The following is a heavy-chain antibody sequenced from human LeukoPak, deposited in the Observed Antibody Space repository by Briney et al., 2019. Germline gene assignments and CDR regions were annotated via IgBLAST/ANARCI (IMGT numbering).Heavy chain of an antibody. V-gene: IGHV4-38-2*02. Sequence: ETLSLTCTVSGYSISSGYYWGWIRQPPGKGLEWIGNIYYSGSTYYNESLESRVTISIDTSKNQFSLRLNSVTAADTAMYYCAKSGGYGLIDYWGQGTLVTVSS. D-gene: IGHD1-26*01. J-gene: IGHJ4*02. CDR3: AKSGGYGLIDY. CDR2: IYYSGST. CDR1: GYSISSGYY.